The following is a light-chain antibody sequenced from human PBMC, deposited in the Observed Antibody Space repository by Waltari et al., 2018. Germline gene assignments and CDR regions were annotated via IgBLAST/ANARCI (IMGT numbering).Light chain of an antibody. J-gene: IGLJ2*01. CDR2: RND. Sequence: QSVLTQPPSASETPGQRVTISCSGSRSKIGTSYLYWYQQLPGTAPKLLIYRNDQRPSGVPDQFSGSKSGTSASLAISGLRSEDEADYYCATWDDTLNMVFGGGTKLTVL. CDR3: ATWDDTLNMV. V-gene: IGLV1-47*01. CDR1: RSKIGTSY.